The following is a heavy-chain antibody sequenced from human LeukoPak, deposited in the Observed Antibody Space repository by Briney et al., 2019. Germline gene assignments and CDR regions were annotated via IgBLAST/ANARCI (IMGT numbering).Heavy chain of an antibody. D-gene: IGHD1-26*01. J-gene: IGHJ4*02. CDR1: GFTFSSYA. Sequence: GGSLRLSCAAPGFTFSSYAMHWVRQAPGKGLEWVAVISYDGSNKHYADSVKGRFTISRDNSKNTLYLQMNSLRAEDTAVYYCARDGGIVGATTRFDYWGQGTLVTVSS. V-gene: IGHV3-30*04. CDR2: ISYDGSNK. CDR3: ARDGGIVGATTRFDY.